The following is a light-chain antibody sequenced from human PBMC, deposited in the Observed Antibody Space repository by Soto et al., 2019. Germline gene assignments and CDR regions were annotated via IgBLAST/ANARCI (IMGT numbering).Light chain of an antibody. CDR3: QQYGSSHGRFT. CDR1: QSVSSSY. CDR2: GAS. J-gene: IGKJ2*01. V-gene: IGKV3-20*01. Sequence: EIVLTQSPGTLSLSPGERATLSCRASQSVSSSYLAWYQQKPGQAPGLLIYGASSRATGIPDRFSGSGSGTDFTLTISRLEPEDFAVYYCQQYGSSHGRFTFGQGTKLEIK.